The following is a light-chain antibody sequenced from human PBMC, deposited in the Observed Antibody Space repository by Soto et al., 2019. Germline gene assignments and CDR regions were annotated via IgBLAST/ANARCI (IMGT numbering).Light chain of an antibody. Sequence: DTQMTQSPSTLSASVGDRVTITCRASQGISRRLAWYQQKPGKAPKLLIYDASTLESGVPSRFSGSGSGTEFTLTISSLQPDDFATFYCQQYTDASWTFGLGTKVEI. J-gene: IGKJ1*01. CDR1: QGISRR. CDR2: DAS. V-gene: IGKV1-5*01. CDR3: QQYTDASWT.